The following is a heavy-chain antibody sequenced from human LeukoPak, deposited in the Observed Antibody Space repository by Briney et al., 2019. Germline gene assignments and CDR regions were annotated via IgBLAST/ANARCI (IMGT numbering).Heavy chain of an antibody. J-gene: IGHJ5*02. D-gene: IGHD6-19*01. Sequence: PGGSLRLSCAASVFTFNTYGMHWVREAPGKGLEWVAFIRYDRGIKYYVDSVKGRFTISRDNSKNALYLQMNSLRGEDTAVYYCAKDSGSGWYEAHFDPRGQGTLVTVSS. CDR2: IRYDRGIK. CDR1: VFTFNTYG. V-gene: IGHV3-30*02. CDR3: AKDSGSGWYEAHFDP.